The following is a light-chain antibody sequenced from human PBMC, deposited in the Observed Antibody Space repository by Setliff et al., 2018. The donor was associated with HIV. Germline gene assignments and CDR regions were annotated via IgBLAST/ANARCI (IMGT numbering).Light chain of an antibody. CDR2: EVS. V-gene: IGLV2-14*01. J-gene: IGLJ2*01. Sequence: QSALTQPASVSGSPGQSITISCTGTSSDVGGYNYVSWYQQHPGKAPQLMIYEVSNRPSGVSNRFSGSKSGNTASLTISGLQAEDEADYYCSSYTSSSTPYVVFGGGTKSPS. CDR1: SSDVGGYNY. CDR3: SSYTSSSTPYVV.